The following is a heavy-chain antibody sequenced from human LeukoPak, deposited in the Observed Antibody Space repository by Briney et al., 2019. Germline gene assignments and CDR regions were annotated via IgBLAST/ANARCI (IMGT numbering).Heavy chain of an antibody. CDR2: INPNSGGT. Sequence: ASVKVSCKASGYTFTGHYMHWVRQAPGQGLEWMGWINPNSGGTNYAQKFQGRVTMTRDTSISTAYMELSRLRSDDTAVYYCARAIAAAFRKVRDYWGQGTLVTVSS. V-gene: IGHV1-2*02. CDR3: ARAIAAAFRKVRDY. D-gene: IGHD6-13*01. J-gene: IGHJ4*02. CDR1: GYTFTGHY.